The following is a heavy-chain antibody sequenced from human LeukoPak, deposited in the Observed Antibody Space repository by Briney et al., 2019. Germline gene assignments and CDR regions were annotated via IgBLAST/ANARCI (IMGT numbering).Heavy chain of an antibody. CDR2: IRNDGNNK. V-gene: IGHV3-30*02. D-gene: IGHD5-18*01. Sequence: GGPLRLSCAASGFCLCSYCVQWLPRAPGKRLEWMAFIRNDGNNKYYADSVKGRFTISRDNSKNTLYLQMNTRRLEDTAVYYCSKEGRGYSYAHWFDPWGQGTLVTVSS. J-gene: IGHJ5*02. CDR3: SKEGRGYSYAHWFDP. CDR1: GFCLCSYC.